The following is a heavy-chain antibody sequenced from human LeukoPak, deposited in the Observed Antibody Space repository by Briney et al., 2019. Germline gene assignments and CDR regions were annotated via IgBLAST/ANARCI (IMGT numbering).Heavy chain of an antibody. CDR3: TRYNNDHFDY. CDR1: GFTFGGYG. D-gene: IGHD1-14*01. V-gene: IGHV3-33*01. Sequence: GESLKISCAGSGFTFGGYGMHWFRQPPGKGLEWVAVIAYDGSRAFYADSVKGRFTISRDNSKNTMSVQMDDLRAEDTAVYYCTRYNNDHFDYWGQGTLVTVSS. CDR2: IAYDGSRA. J-gene: IGHJ4*02.